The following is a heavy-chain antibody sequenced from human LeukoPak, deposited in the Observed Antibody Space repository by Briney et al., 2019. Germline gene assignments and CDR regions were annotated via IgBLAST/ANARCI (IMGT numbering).Heavy chain of an antibody. CDR3: AFLGIAVAHPDY. J-gene: IGHJ4*02. CDR2: IIPILGIA. D-gene: IGHD6-19*01. Sequence: SVKVSCKASGYTFTSYGISWVRQAPGQGLEWMGRIIPILGIANYAQKFQGRVTITADKSTSTAYMELSSLRSEDTAVYYCAFLGIAVAHPDYWGQGTLVTVSS. CDR1: GYTFTSYG. V-gene: IGHV1-69*04.